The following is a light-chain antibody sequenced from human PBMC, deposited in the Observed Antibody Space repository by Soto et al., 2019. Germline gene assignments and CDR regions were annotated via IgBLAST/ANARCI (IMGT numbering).Light chain of an antibody. CDR1: QSISSY. CDR3: QHYQSGHPIT. CDR2: DAS. J-gene: IGKJ5*01. V-gene: IGKV3-11*01. Sequence: EIVLTQSPATLSLSPGERATLSCRASQSISSYLAWYQHKPGQAPRLLIYDASNRATGIPARFSGSGSETSFTLTISRLEPEDFALYYCQHYQSGHPITFGQGTRLEIK.